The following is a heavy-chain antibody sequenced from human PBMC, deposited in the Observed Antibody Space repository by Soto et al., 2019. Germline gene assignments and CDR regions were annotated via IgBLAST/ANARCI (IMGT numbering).Heavy chain of an antibody. CDR3: ALYGYLVGGTPPNNYAIDV. D-gene: IGHD5-18*01. V-gene: IGHV3-33*03. Sequence: GGSLRLSCEASGFILKNIGMHWVRKAPGKGLDGLSVVWYYGTNKYYAESLKGRLSISRYNSNNNLYLEMVRLRMEDTAVYYSALYGYLVGGTPPNNYAIDVWGQGATVTVSS. J-gene: IGHJ6*02. CDR1: GFILKNIG. CDR2: VWYYGTNK.